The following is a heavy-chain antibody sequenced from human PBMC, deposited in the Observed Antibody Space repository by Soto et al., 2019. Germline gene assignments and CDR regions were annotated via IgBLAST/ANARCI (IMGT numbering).Heavy chain of an antibody. V-gene: IGHV3-23*01. CDR3: AKSSGWFHPFDY. J-gene: IGHJ4*02. CDR1: GFTFSSYA. Sequence: PGGSLRLSCAASGFTFSSYALSWVRQAPGKGLEWVSVISGSGGSTYYTESVKGRFTISRDNSKNTLYLQMNSLRADDTAVYYCAKSSGWFHPFDYWGQGTLVTASS. CDR2: ISGSGGST. D-gene: IGHD6-19*01.